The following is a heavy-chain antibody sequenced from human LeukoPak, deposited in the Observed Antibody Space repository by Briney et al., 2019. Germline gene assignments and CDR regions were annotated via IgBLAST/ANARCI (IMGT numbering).Heavy chain of an antibody. J-gene: IGHJ4*02. CDR1: GFTFSSYW. D-gene: IGHD3-10*01. V-gene: IGHV3-7*01. CDR2: IKQDGSEK. Sequence: GGSLRLSCAASGFTFSSYWMSWVRQAPGKGLEWVANIKQDGSEKYYVDSVKGRFTISRDNAKNSLYLQMNSLRAEDTAVYYCARDGYGSGSYYTHYDYWGQGTLVTVSS. CDR3: ARDGYGSGSYYTHYDY.